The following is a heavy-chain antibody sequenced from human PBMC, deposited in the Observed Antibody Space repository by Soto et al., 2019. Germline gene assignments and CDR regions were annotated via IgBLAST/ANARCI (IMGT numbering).Heavy chain of an antibody. Sequence: GGSLRLSCAASRFTFNTYWVTWVRQAPGKGLEWLANINQDGSEEYYVDSVKGRFTISSDNVKNSVFLQMNSLRAEATAVYYCASVAYYYSFYLDIWGQGTTVTVSS. CDR2: INQDGSEE. D-gene: IGHD5-12*01. V-gene: IGHV3-7*01. CDR1: RFTFNTYW. CDR3: ASVAYYYSFYLDI. J-gene: IGHJ6*03.